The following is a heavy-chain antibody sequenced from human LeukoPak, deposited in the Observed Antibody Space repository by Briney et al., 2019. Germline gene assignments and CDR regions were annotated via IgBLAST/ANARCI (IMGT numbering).Heavy chain of an antibody. J-gene: IGHJ5*02. CDR3: ARDTSEGDYAWWFDP. CDR1: GRTFTRYY. Sequence: GASVKVYCKASGRTFTRYYMHWVRQAPGQGLEWMGLSNPRGTATRYAESFQGRLTLTRDLSTSTDYMELSSLRSDDTAVYFCARDTSEGDYAWWFDPWGQGTLVTVAS. D-gene: IGHD3-16*01. CDR2: SNPRGTAT. V-gene: IGHV1-46*01.